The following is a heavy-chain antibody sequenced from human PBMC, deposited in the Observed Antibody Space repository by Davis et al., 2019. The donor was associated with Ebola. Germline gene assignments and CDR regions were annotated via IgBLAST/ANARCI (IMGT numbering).Heavy chain of an antibody. CDR3: AKISSTVTTGY. Sequence: GGSLRLSCAASGFTFSSYAMHWVRQAPGKGLEWVAVISYDGSNRYYADSVKGRFTISRDNSKNTLYLQMNSLRAEDTAVYYCAKISSTVTTGYWGQGTLVTVSS. J-gene: IGHJ4*02. CDR2: ISYDGSNR. CDR1: GFTFSSYA. D-gene: IGHD4-17*01. V-gene: IGHV3-30*18.